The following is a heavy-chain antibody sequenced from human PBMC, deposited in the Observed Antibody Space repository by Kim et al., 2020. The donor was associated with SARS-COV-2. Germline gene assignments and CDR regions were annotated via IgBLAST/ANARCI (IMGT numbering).Heavy chain of an antibody. Sequence: RFTISRDNAKNSLYLQMNSLRAEDTAVYYCASFGYCSSTSCPYYYYGMDVWGQGTTVTVSS. V-gene: IGHV3-48*03. D-gene: IGHD2-2*01. CDR3: ASFGYCSSTSCPYYYYGMDV. J-gene: IGHJ6*02.